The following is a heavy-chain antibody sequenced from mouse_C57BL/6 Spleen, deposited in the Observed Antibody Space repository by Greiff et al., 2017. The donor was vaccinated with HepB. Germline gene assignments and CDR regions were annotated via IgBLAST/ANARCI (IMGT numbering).Heavy chain of an antibody. J-gene: IGHJ2*01. CDR2: IDPSDSYT. CDR1: GYTFTSYW. Sequence: QVQLQQPGAELVMPGASVKLSCKASGYTFTSYWMHWVKQRPGQGLEWIGEIDPSDSYTNYNQKFKGKSTLTVDKSSSTAYMQLSSLTSEGSAVYYCARGGDYGSPGYWGQGTTLTVSS. V-gene: IGHV1-69*01. D-gene: IGHD1-1*01. CDR3: ARGGDYGSPGY.